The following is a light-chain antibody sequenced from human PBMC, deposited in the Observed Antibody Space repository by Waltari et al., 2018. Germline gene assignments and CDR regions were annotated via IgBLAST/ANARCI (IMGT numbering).Light chain of an antibody. CDR1: ALPNEF. J-gene: IGLJ3*02. CDR3: QYTDSSGSFGG. CDR2: RNT. V-gene: IGLV3-25*03. Sequence: SYELTQPPSVSVSPGQTARITCPGDALPNEFTSWYQQNPGQAPILLMLRNTDSPPGIPWRVSGSSSGTIVTLTISGVQAEDEADYYCQYTDSSGSFGGFGGGTKLTVL.